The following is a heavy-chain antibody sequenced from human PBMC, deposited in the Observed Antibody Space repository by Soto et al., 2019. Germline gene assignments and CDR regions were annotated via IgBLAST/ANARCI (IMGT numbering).Heavy chain of an antibody. CDR3: ARDGGWFGEVLSPYDAFDI. CDR2: IYYSGST. Sequence: QVQLQESGPGLVKPSQTLSLTCTVSGGSISSGDYYWSWIRQPPGKGLEWIGYIYYSGSTYYNPSLQSRVTRSVDTSKNQFSLKLSSVTAADTAVYYCARDGGWFGEVLSPYDAFDIWGQGTMVTVSS. D-gene: IGHD3-10*01. V-gene: IGHV4-30-4*01. J-gene: IGHJ3*02. CDR1: GGSISSGDYY.